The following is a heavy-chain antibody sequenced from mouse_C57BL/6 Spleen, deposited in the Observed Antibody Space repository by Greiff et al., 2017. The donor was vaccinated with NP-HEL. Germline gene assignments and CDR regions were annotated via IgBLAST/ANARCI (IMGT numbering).Heavy chain of an antibody. Sequence: EVKLMESGPELVKPGDSVKISCKASGYSFTGYFMNWVMQSHGKSLEWIGRINPYNGDTFYNQKFKGKATLTVDKSSSTAHMELRSLTSEDSAVYYCARLGYGSSYYFDYWGQGTTLTVSS. J-gene: IGHJ2*01. D-gene: IGHD1-1*01. CDR2: INPYNGDT. CDR3: ARLGYGSSYYFDY. V-gene: IGHV1-20*01. CDR1: GYSFTGYF.